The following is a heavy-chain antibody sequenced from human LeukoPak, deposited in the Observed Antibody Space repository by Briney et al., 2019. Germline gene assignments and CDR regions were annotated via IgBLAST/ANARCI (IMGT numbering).Heavy chain of an antibody. CDR2: ISTYNGDT. Sequence: ASVKVSCRASGYTFTTYGISWLRQAPGQGPEWMGWISTYNGDTNYAQKFQGRVTLTTDTSTSTVYMELRSLRSDDTAVYYCAWRGSVETPMSNWEWWYWGQGTLVTVSS. V-gene: IGHV1-18*01. CDR1: GYTFTTYG. CDR3: AWRGSVETPMSNWEWWY. D-gene: IGHD5-18*01. J-gene: IGHJ4*02.